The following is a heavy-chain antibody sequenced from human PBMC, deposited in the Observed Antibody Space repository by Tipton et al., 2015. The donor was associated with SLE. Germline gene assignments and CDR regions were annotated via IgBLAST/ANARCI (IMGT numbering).Heavy chain of an antibody. J-gene: IGHJ1*01. CDR1: GGSISSYY. Sequence: TLSLTCTVSGGSISSYYWSWIRQPPGKGLEWIGYIYYSGSTYYNPSLKSRVTISVDTSKNQFSLKLSSVTAADTAVYYCARDFGYGSGSYYNEYFQHWGQGTLVTVSS. V-gene: IGHV4-59*12. CDR3: ARDFGYGSGSYYNEYFQH. CDR2: IYYSGST. D-gene: IGHD3-10*01.